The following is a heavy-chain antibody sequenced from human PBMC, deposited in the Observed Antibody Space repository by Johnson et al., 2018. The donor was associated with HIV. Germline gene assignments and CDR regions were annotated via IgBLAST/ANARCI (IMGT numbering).Heavy chain of an antibody. D-gene: IGHD3-22*01. Sequence: QVQLVESGGGVVQPGRSLRLSCAASGFTFSSYGMHWVRQAPGKGLEWVAVIWYDGSNKYYADCVKGRFTISRDNSKNTLYLQMNSLRAEDTAVYYCAKDHVKVVNDAFDIWGQGTMVTVSS. V-gene: IGHV3-33*06. CDR2: IWYDGSNK. CDR3: AKDHVKVVNDAFDI. CDR1: GFTFSSYG. J-gene: IGHJ3*02.